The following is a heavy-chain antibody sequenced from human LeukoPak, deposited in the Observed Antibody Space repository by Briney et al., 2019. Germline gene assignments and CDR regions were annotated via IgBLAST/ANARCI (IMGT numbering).Heavy chain of an antibody. CDR3: AARSGWDLDY. J-gene: IGHJ4*02. D-gene: IGHD6-19*01. CDR1: GGSISSSNW. CDR2: IHHSGST. V-gene: IGHV4-4*02. Sequence: PSETLSLTCAVSGGSISSSNWWSWVRQPPGKGLEWIGEIHHSGSTNYNPSLKSRVTTSLDKSKNQFSLKLSSVTAADTAVYHFAARSGWDLDYWGQGTLFTVSS.